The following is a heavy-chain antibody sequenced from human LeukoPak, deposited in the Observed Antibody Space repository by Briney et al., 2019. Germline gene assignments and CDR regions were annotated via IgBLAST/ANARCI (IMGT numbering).Heavy chain of an antibody. CDR1: GFTFSSYW. V-gene: IGHV3-74*01. Sequence: GGSLRLSCAASGFTFSSYWMHWVRQAPGKGLVWVSRINSDGSSTSYADSVKGRFTIYRDNAKNTLYLQMNSLRAEDTAVYYSAREQEGSLGYDSDYWGQGTLVTVSS. CDR3: AREQEGSLGYDSDY. D-gene: IGHD5-12*01. CDR2: INSDGSST. J-gene: IGHJ4*02.